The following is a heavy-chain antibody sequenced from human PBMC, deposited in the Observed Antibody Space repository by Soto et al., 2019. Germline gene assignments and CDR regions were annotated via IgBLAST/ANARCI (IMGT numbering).Heavy chain of an antibody. V-gene: IGHV3-74*01. J-gene: IGHJ4*02. CDR1: GFTISNYW. CDR3: TRVISGSSGLFDY. Sequence: GGSLRLSCVASGFTISNYWMHWVRQAPGKGLIWVSRISPDGSTTNYADSVKGRFTISRDNAKNTLYLQMDSLRAEDTALYYCTRVISGSSGLFDYWGQGTLVTVSS. D-gene: IGHD1-26*01. CDR2: ISPDGSTT.